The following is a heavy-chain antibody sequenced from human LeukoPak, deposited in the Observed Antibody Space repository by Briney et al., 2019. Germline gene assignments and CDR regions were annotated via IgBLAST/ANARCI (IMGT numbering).Heavy chain of an antibody. Sequence: KPSETLSLTCAVYGGSFSGYYWSWIRQPPGKGLEWIGEINHSGSTNYNPSPKGRVTISVDTSKNQFSLKLSSVTAADTAVYYCARDQQRLVPRARYYFDYWGQGTLVTVSS. CDR1: GGSFSGYY. V-gene: IGHV4-34*01. CDR2: INHSGST. CDR3: ARDQQRLVPRARYYFDY. J-gene: IGHJ4*02. D-gene: IGHD6-13*01.